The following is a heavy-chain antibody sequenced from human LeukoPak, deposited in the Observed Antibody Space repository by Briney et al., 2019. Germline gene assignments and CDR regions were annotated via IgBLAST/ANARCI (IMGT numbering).Heavy chain of an antibody. D-gene: IGHD3-10*01. Sequence: SETLSLTCAVYGGSFSGYYWSWIRQPPGKGLEWIGEINHSGSTNYNPSLKSRVTISVDTSKNQFSLKLSSATAADTAVYYCARGPRGAGRVRQNWFDPWGQGTLVTVSS. J-gene: IGHJ5*02. CDR3: ARGPRGAGRVRQNWFDP. CDR2: INHSGST. V-gene: IGHV4-34*01. CDR1: GGSFSGYY.